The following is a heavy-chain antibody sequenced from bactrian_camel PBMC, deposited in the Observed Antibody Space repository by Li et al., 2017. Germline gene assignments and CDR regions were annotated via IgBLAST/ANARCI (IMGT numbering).Heavy chain of an antibody. D-gene: IGHD5*01. V-gene: IGHV3S10*01. CDR2: ILSRVDDTT. J-gene: IGHJ4*01. Sequence: VQLVESGGGLVQPGGSLRLSCAASGSTFSSYDMNWVRQAPGKGLEWISGILSRVDDTTTYAESVKGRFTISIDVAKNTLHLQMNRLTTDDTAVYYCAAGLFADYALGLGTQVTVS. CDR1: GSTFSSYD.